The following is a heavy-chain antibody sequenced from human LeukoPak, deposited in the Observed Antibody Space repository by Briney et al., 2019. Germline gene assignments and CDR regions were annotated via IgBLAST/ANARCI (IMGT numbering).Heavy chain of an antibody. CDR3: AREGRVSGYDFDC. D-gene: IGHD5-12*01. Sequence: GGSLRLSCAASGFTFSSYWMHWVRQAPGKGLVGVSRINSDGSSITYADSVKGRFTISRDNAKTTLYLQLNSLRVEDPAVYYCAREGRVSGYDFDCWGQGTLVTVSS. CDR2: INSDGSSI. CDR1: GFTFSSYW. J-gene: IGHJ4*02. V-gene: IGHV3-74*03.